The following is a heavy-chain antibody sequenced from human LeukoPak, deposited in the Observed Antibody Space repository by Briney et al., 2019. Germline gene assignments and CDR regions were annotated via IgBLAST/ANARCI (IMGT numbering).Heavy chain of an antibody. J-gene: IGHJ3*01. CDR3: AKDLRHRSWWEVELRSAIDL. V-gene: IGHV3-23*01. CDR1: GFTFNTYA. Sequence: GGSLRLSCAASGFTFNTYAMNWVRQAPGKGLEWVSGISTNGVSTYYADSVKGRFTISRDNSKNTLFLEVNSLRADDTAVYYCAKDLRHRSWWEVELRSAIDLWGQGTMVTFSS. D-gene: IGHD1-26*01. CDR2: ISTNGVST.